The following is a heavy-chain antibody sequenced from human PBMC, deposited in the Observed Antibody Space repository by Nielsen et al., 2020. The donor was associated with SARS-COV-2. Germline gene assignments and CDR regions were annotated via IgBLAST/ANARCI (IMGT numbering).Heavy chain of an antibody. CDR3: ARGPIGDFWSLYYLVGGLGY. Sequence: GGSLRLSCEASGFTFSTYAMHWVSQAPGKGLEWVAVTSYVGRKKYYADSVKGRFSISRDNSKNTLYLQMNSLRAEDTAVYFCARGPIGDFWSLYYLVGGLGYWGQGTLVTVSS. CDR1: GFTFSTYA. D-gene: IGHD3-3*01. V-gene: IGHV3-30*03. CDR2: TSYVGRKK. J-gene: IGHJ4*02.